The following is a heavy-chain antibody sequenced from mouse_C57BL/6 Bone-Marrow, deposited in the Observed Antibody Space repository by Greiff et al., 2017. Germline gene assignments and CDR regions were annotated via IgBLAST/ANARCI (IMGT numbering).Heavy chain of an antibody. V-gene: IGHV5-4*03. CDR3: ARYYYGSSRWYCDV. Sequence: EVKVVESGGGLVKPGGSLKLSCAASGFTFSSSAMSWVRPTPEKRLEWVATISDGGSYTYYPDNVKGRFTISRANAKNNLYLQVGHLKSEDTAMYYCARYYYGSSRWYCDVWGTGTTVTVAS. D-gene: IGHD1-1*01. CDR1: GFTFSSSA. J-gene: IGHJ1*03. CDR2: ISDGGSYT.